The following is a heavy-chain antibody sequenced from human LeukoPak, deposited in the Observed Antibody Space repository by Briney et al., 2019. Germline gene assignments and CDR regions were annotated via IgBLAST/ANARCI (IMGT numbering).Heavy chain of an antibody. Sequence: SETLSLTCTVSGGSISSSNFYWGWIRQPPGKGLEWIGSIYYSGSTYYNPSLKSRVTISVDTSKNQFSLKLSSVTAADTAVYYCARDLVFEGAIGDYWGLGILVTVSS. D-gene: IGHD3-3*01. CDR1: GGSISSSNFY. CDR3: ARDLVFEGAIGDY. CDR2: IYYSGST. J-gene: IGHJ4*02. V-gene: IGHV4-39*07.